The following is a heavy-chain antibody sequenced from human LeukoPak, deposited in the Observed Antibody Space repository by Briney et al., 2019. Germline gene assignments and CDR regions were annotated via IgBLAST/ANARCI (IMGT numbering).Heavy chain of an antibody. D-gene: IGHD1-26*01. CDR2: INHSGST. CDR3: ARHSGSYLIDY. CDR1: GGSFSGYY. J-gene: IGHJ4*02. V-gene: IGHV4-34*01. Sequence: SETLSLTCAVYGGSFSGYYWSWIRQPPGKGREWIGEINHSGSTNYNPSLKSRVTISVDTSKNQFSLKLSSVTAADTAVYYCARHSGSYLIDYWGQGTLVTVSS.